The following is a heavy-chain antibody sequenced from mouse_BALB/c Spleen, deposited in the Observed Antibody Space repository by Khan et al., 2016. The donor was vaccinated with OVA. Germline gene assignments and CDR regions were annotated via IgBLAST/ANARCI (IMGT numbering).Heavy chain of an antibody. Sequence: EVQRVESGGGLVQPGGSRKLSCAASGFTFSDYGMAWVRQAPGKGPEWVAFISNLAYSIYYADTVTGRFTISRENAKNTLYLEMSSRRSEDTAMYYCARSWAMDYWGQGTSVTVSS. CDR1: GFTFSDYG. CDR2: ISNLAYSI. J-gene: IGHJ4*01. V-gene: IGHV5-15*02. CDR3: ARSWAMDY.